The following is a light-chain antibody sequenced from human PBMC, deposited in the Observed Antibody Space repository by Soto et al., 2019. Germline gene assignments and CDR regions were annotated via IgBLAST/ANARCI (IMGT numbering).Light chain of an antibody. Sequence: EIVLTQSPATLSLSPGERATLSCRASQSVSSYLAWYQQKPGQAPRLLIYDASNRATGIPARFSGSGSGTYFPLTISSLEPEDFAVYYCQQRSNRHTFGGGTKVEIK. J-gene: IGKJ4*01. V-gene: IGKV3-11*01. CDR2: DAS. CDR1: QSVSSY. CDR3: QQRSNRHT.